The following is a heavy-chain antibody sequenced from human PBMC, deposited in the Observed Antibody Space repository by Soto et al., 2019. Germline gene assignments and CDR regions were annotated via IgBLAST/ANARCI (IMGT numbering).Heavy chain of an antibody. D-gene: IGHD1-7*01. Sequence: GASEKVSCNASGYTFTSYAMNWLRHAPGQRLEWLGWINAGNGNTKYSKQFQGRVTITRDTSATKHYMELSRLRYEETAVYYCARGNYELDYWGQGTLVTVSS. J-gene: IGHJ4*02. CDR2: INAGNGNT. V-gene: IGHV1-3*01. CDR3: ARGNYELDY. CDR1: GYTFTSYA.